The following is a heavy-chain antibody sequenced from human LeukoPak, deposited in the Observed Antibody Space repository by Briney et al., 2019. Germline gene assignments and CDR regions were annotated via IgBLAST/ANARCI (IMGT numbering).Heavy chain of an antibody. Sequence: PSETLSLTCAVSDDSFSSHYWTWIRHPPGKGLEWVGYISYIGSTNYNPSLKSRVTISMDTSKNQFSLKLSSVTAADTAVYYCARDLVTVTKGIDIWGQGTMVSVSS. J-gene: IGHJ3*02. V-gene: IGHV4-59*11. CDR1: DDSFSSHY. CDR3: ARDLVTVTKGIDI. CDR2: ISYIGST. D-gene: IGHD4-17*01.